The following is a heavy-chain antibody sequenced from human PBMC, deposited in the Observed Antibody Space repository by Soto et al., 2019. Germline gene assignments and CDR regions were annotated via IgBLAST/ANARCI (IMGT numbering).Heavy chain of an antibody. CDR3: WSRVSGNSKTFVY. CDR2: MYYIGST. J-gene: IGHJ4*02. CDR1: GVSISSSSYY. V-gene: IGHV4-39*01. Sequence: QLQLQESVPGLVKPSETLSLTCTVSGVSISSSSYYWVWIRQPPGKGLEWIGSMYYIGSTYYNPSLKSRFTISVETSKNQFSMQLSSVTAADTAVYYCWSRVSGNSKTFVYWGQGTLLTVSS. D-gene: IGHD1-26*01.